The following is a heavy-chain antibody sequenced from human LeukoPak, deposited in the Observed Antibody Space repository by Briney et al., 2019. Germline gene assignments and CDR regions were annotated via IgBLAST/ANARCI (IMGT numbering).Heavy chain of an antibody. Sequence: SETLSLTCTVSGGSISSYYWSWIRQPPGKGLEWIGYIYYSGSTNYNPSLKSRVTISVDTSKNQFPLKLSSVTAADTAVYYCARGNYYDPDWFDPWGQGTLVTVSS. V-gene: IGHV4-59*01. CDR1: GGSISSYY. D-gene: IGHD3-22*01. J-gene: IGHJ5*02. CDR2: IYYSGST. CDR3: ARGNYYDPDWFDP.